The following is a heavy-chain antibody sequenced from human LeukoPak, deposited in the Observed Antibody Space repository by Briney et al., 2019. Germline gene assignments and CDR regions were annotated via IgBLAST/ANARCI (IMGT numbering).Heavy chain of an antibody. CDR2: ISSSGSTI. CDR3: AELGITMIGGV. V-gene: IGHV3-48*03. D-gene: IGHD3-10*02. CDR1: GFTFSSYE. J-gene: IGHJ6*04. Sequence: GGSLRLSCAASGFTFSSYEMNWVRQAPGKGLEWVSYISSSGSTIYCADSVKGRFTISRDNAKNSLYLQMNSLRAENTAVYYCAELGITMIGGVWGKGTTVTISS.